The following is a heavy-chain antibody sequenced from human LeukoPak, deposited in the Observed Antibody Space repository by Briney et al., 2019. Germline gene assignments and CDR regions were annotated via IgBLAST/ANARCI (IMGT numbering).Heavy chain of an antibody. D-gene: IGHD2-15*01. J-gene: IGHJ3*02. V-gene: IGHV3-21*01. CDR1: GFTFSSYS. Sequence: GGSLRLSCAASGFTFSSYSMNWVRQAPGKGLEWVSSISSSSSYIYYADSVKGRFTISRDNAKNSLYLQMNSLRAEDTAVYYCATRSGGSGRAFDIWGQGTMVTVSS. CDR3: ATRSGGSGRAFDI. CDR2: ISSSSSYI.